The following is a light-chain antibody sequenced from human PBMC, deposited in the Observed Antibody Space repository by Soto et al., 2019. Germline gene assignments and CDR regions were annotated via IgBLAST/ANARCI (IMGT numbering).Light chain of an antibody. J-gene: IGKJ2*01. CDR1: QSINSE. V-gene: IGKV3-15*01. Sequence: EIVMTQSPATLSLSPGERAALSCRASQSINSELAWYQQKPGQPPRLLIYGASTRATGVPARFTGSESGSEFHLIISGLQSEDFAVYYCQQGHNWPLTFGQGTRLEI. CDR2: GAS. CDR3: QQGHNWPLT.